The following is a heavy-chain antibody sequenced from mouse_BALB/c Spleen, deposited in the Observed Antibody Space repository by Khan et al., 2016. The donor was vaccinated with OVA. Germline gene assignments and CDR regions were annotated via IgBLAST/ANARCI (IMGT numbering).Heavy chain of an antibody. CDR2: IDPANGNT. CDR3: ARGWYYAMDY. Sequence: EVQLQESGAELVKPGASVKLSCTASGFNIKDTYMHWVKQRPEQGLEWIGRIDPANGNTKYDPKFQGKATITADTSSNTAYLQLSSLTSEDTAVYYCARGWYYAMDYWGQGTSVTVSS. D-gene: IGHD2-3*01. J-gene: IGHJ4*01. V-gene: IGHV14-3*02. CDR1: GFNIKDTY.